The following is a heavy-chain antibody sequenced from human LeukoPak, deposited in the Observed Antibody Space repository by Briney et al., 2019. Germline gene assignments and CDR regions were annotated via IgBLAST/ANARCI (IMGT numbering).Heavy chain of an antibody. Sequence: SETLSLTCAVYGGSFSGYYWSWIRQPPGKGLEWIGEIYHSGSTNYNPSLKSRVTISVDTSKNQFSLKLSSVTAADTAVYYCARLSSYSSSWYGYWGQGTLVTVSS. CDR1: GGSFSGYY. CDR2: IYHSGST. J-gene: IGHJ4*02. V-gene: IGHV4-34*01. D-gene: IGHD6-13*01. CDR3: ARLSSYSSSWYGY.